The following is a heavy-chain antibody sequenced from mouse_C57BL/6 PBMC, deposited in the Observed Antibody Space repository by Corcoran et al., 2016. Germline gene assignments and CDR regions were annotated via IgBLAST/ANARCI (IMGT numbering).Heavy chain of an antibody. J-gene: IGHJ4*01. Sequence: EVQLQQSGPELVKPGASVKISRKASGYTFTDYYMNWVKQSHGKSLEWIGDINPNNGGTSYNQKFKGKATLTVDKSSSTAYMELRSLTSEDSAVYYCERGALYDGYYVGAMDYWSQGTSVTVSS. CDR2: INPNNGGT. D-gene: IGHD2-3*01. CDR3: ERGALYDGYYVGAMDY. V-gene: IGHV1-26*01. CDR1: GYTFTDYY.